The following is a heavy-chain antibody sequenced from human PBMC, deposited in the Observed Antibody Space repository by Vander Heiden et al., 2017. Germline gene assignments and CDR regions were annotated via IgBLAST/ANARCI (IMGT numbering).Heavy chain of an antibody. CDR2: ISYDGSNK. J-gene: IGHJ3*02. Sequence: QAQLVESGGGVVQPGGSLGPSWAAPGFTFSSYAMHWVRQAPGKGLEWVAVISYDGSNKYYADSVKGRFTISRDNSKNTLYLQMNSLRAEDTAVYYCARDSLKSAFDIWGQGTMVTVSS. D-gene: IGHD3-9*01. V-gene: IGHV3-30-3*01. CDR1: GFTFSSYA. CDR3: ARDSLKSAFDI.